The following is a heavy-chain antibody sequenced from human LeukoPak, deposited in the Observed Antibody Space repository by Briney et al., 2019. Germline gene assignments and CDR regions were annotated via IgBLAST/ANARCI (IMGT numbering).Heavy chain of an antibody. CDR3: AKDSGIAVAGIFDY. V-gene: IGHV3-30*18. CDR1: GLTFSSYG. D-gene: IGHD6-19*01. J-gene: IGHJ4*02. Sequence: GGALRLSCAASGLTFSSYGMHWVRQAPGKGLEWVAVISYDGSNKYYADSVKGRFTISRDNSKNTLYLQMNSLRAEDTAVYYCAKDSGIAVAGIFDYWGQGTLVTVSS. CDR2: ISYDGSNK.